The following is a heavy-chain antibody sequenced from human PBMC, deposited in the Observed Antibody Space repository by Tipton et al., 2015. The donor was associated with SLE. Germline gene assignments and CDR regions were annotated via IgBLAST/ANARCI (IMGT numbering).Heavy chain of an antibody. V-gene: IGHV4-59*12. D-gene: IGHD6-19*01. CDR1: GGSISSYY. CDR2: IYYSGST. Sequence: TLSLTCTVSGGSISSYYWSWIRQPPGKGLEWIGYIYYSGSTYYNPSLKSRVTISVDTSKNQFSLKLSSVTAADTAVYYCAREQSPVALFDHWGQGTLVTVSS. CDR3: AREQSPVALFDH. J-gene: IGHJ4*01.